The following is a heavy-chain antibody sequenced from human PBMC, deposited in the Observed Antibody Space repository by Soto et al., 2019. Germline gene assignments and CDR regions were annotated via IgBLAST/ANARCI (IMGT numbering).Heavy chain of an antibody. CDR1: GFTFTNAW. CDR2: IKSKIDGGTT. Sequence: PGGSLRLSCAASGFTFTNAWINWVRQAPGKGLEWVGRIKSKIDGGTTDFAAPVKGRFAISRDDSKNMVYLQMNSLKTEDTAIYHCTTDSYITLRLVRFDYWGLGTLVTVSS. CDR3: TTDSYITLRLVRFDY. J-gene: IGHJ4*01. D-gene: IGHD3-22*01. V-gene: IGHV3-15*07.